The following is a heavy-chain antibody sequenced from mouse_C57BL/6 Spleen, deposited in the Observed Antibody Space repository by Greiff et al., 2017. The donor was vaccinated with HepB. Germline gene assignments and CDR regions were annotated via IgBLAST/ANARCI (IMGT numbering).Heavy chain of an antibody. Sequence: DVMLVESGGGLVKPGGSLKLSCAASGFTFSDYGMHWVRQAPEKGLEWVAYISSGSSTIYYADTVKGRFTISRDNAKNTLFLQMTSLRSEDTAMYYCARGRLRREFAYWGQGTLVTVSA. J-gene: IGHJ3*01. V-gene: IGHV5-17*01. CDR2: ISSGSSTI. CDR3: ARGRLRREFAY. D-gene: IGHD2-4*01. CDR1: GFTFSDYG.